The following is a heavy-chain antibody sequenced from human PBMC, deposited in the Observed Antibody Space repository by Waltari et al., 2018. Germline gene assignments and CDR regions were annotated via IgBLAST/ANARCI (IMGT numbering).Heavy chain of an antibody. D-gene: IGHD2-15*01. CDR3: ARGGYCSGGSCYPPPLDY. CDR2: IYHSGNT. J-gene: IGHJ4*02. V-gene: IGHV4-30-2*01. Sequence: QLQLQESGSGLVKPSQTLSLTCAVSGGSISSAGYSWSWFRQPPGTGLVWIGYIYHSGNTYYNPSLKSRVTISVDRSKNQFSLNLSSVTAADTAVYYCARGGYCSGGSCYPPPLDYWGQGTLVTVSS. CDR1: GGSISSAGYS.